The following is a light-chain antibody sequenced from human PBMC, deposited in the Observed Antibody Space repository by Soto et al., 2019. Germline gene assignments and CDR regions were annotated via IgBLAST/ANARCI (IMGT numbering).Light chain of an antibody. Sequence: DIVMTQSPISLPVTPGEPASISCRYSQRLLHSNGYNYLDRYLQKPEQSPQLLIYLGSNRASGVPDRFSGSGSGTDFTLKISRVEVEDVRVYYCMQALQTPLTFGPGTKVDIK. CDR1: QRLLHSNGYNY. V-gene: IGKV2-28*01. CDR2: LGS. CDR3: MQALQTPLT. J-gene: IGKJ3*01.